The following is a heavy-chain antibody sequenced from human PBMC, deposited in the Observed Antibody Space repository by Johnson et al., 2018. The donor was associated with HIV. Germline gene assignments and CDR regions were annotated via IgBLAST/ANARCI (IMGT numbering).Heavy chain of an antibody. D-gene: IGHD3-22*01. V-gene: IGHV3-15*01. CDR2: IKSKTDGGTA. Sequence: VQLVESGGGFVKPGGSLRLSCAASGFTFSNAWMSWVRQAPGKGLEWIGRIKSKTDGGTADYPAPMKGRFTISRDDSKNTLYLQMNTLKTEDTAVYYCTTLSLITMIVVVIDAFDIWGQGTMV. J-gene: IGHJ3*02. CDR3: TTLSLITMIVVVIDAFDI. CDR1: GFTFSNAW.